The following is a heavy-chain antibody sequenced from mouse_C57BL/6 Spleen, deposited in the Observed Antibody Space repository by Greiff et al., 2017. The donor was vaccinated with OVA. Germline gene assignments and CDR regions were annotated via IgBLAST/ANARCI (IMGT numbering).Heavy chain of an antibody. V-gene: IGHV7-3*01. J-gene: IGHJ1*03. CDR1: GFTFTDYY. CDR2: IRNKANGYTT. CDR3: ARGDWYFDV. Sequence: EVKLMESGGGLVQPGGSLSLSCAASGFTFTDYYMSWVRQPPGKALEWLGFIRNKANGYTTEYSASVKGRFTISRANSQSILYLQMNDLRAEDSATYYCARGDWYFDVWGTGTTVTVSS.